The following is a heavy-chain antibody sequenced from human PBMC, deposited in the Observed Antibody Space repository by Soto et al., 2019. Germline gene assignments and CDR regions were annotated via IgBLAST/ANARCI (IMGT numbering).Heavy chain of an antibody. Sequence: ASVKVSCKASGYTFTSYAMHWVRQAPGQRLEWMGWINAGNGNTKYSQKFQGRFTISRDNSKNTLYLQMNSLRAEDTAVYYCAREQQQLFDYWGLGTLVTVSS. CDR2: INAGNGNT. CDR3: AREQQQLFDY. D-gene: IGHD6-13*01. CDR1: GYTFTSYA. V-gene: IGHV1-3*01. J-gene: IGHJ4*02.